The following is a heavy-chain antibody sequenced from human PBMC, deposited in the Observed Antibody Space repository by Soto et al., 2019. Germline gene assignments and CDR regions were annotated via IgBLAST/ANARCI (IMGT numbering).Heavy chain of an antibody. CDR3: AASSSVAAAGYFTF. CDR2: ISPQISTT. CDR1: GDLFNNYA. J-gene: IGHJ4*02. Sequence: QVQLVQSGAEVKEPGSSVKVSCKATGDLFNNYALNWVRQAPGQGLEWMGRISPQISTTNYAQKFQGRFTIGADELTTIVYLEVSNLESEVTAMYYCAASSSVAAAGYFTFWGQGTLVTVS. D-gene: IGHD6-13*01. V-gene: IGHV1-69*01.